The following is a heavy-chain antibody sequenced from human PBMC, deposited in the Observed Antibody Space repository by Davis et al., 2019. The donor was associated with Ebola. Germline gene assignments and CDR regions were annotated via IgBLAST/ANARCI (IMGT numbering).Heavy chain of an antibody. V-gene: IGHV3-74*01. CDR2: ITNDGSGT. D-gene: IGHD6-13*01. Sequence: PSETLSLTCTVSGHSFSSGHYWGWIRQPPGKGLVWVSRITNDGSGTNYAESVKGRFTISRDNAKNTLYLQMNSLKSEDTAVYFCARDSSLQQDFEYWGQGTLVTVSS. J-gene: IGHJ4*02. CDR1: GHSFSSGHY. CDR3: ARDSSLQQDFEY.